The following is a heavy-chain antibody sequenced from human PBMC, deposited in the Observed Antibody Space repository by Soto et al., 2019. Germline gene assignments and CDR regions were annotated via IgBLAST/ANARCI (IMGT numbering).Heavy chain of an antibody. CDR2: IYYSGST. J-gene: IGHJ4*02. Sequence: SETLSLTCTVSGVSISGYYWRWIRQPPGKGLEWIGYIYYSGSTNYNPSLKSRVTISVDTSKNQFSLKLSSVTAADTAVYYCARDEVGRYYDSSGYFPYFDYWGQGTLVTVSS. D-gene: IGHD3-22*01. CDR3: ARDEVGRYYDSSGYFPYFDY. CDR1: GVSISGYY. V-gene: IGHV4-59*01.